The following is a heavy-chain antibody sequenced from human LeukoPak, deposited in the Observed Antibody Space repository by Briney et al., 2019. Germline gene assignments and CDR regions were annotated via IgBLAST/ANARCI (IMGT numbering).Heavy chain of an antibody. CDR1: GFTFSSYW. D-gene: IGHD3-9*01. J-gene: IGHJ6*03. Sequence: HPGGSLRLSCAASGFTFSSYWMSWVRQAPGKGLEWVANIKQDGSEKYYVDSVKGRFTISRDNSKNTLYLQMNSLRAEDTAVYYCAKDLIGPHRPSAYMDVWGKGTTVTVSS. V-gene: IGHV3-7*03. CDR3: AKDLIGPHRPSAYMDV. CDR2: IKQDGSEK.